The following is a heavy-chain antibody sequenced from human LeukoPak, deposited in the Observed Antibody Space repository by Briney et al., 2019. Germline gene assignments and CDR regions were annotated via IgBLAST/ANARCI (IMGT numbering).Heavy chain of an antibody. V-gene: IGHV3-9*01. CDR2: ISWNSGDI. Sequence: GGSLRLSCAASGFTFDDCAMHWVRQVPGKGLEWVSGISWNSGDIGYADSVKGRFTISRDNAKNTLYLQMNSLRAEDTAVYYCVRDPNWGNDHWGQGVLVAVSS. D-gene: IGHD3-16*01. J-gene: IGHJ4*02. CDR1: GFTFDDCA. CDR3: VRDPNWGNDH.